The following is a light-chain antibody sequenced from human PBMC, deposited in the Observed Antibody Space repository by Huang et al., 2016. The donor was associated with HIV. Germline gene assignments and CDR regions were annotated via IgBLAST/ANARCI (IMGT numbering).Light chain of an antibody. CDR3: QQYGTLLT. J-gene: IGKJ4*01. V-gene: IGKV3-20*01. CDR1: QSVSNNY. Sequence: EIVLTQSPGTLSLSPGERATLSCRASQSVSNNYLAWCQQKPGQAPRLLIYGASSRATGIPDRFSGSGSGTGFTLTISRLEPEDFAVYFCQQYGTLLTFGGGTKVEI. CDR2: GAS.